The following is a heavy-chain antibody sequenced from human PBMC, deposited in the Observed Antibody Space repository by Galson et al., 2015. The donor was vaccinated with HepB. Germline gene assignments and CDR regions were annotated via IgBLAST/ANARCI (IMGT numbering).Heavy chain of an antibody. CDR3: ARPRYCSSAACSAAFDY. CDR1: GASIVDSSHY. CDR2: IYSSRDT. Sequence: SETLSLTCTVSGASIVDSSHYWGWLRQPPGRGLEWIGRIYSSRDTYYNPSLKSRVTISVDTSKNQFSLKLKSVTAADTAVYYCARPRYCSSAACSAAFDYWGQGILVPVSS. D-gene: IGHD2-2*01. V-gene: IGHV4-39*01. J-gene: IGHJ4*02.